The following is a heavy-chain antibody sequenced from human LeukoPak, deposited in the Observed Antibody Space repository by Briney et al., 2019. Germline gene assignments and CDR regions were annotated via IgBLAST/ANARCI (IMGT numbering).Heavy chain of an antibody. CDR3: ARALATVTTSFDY. D-gene: IGHD4-17*01. V-gene: IGHV3-23*01. J-gene: IGHJ4*02. CDR2: ISPSGDIT. Sequence: GGTLRLSCAASGFTFSTYGMNWVRQAPGKGLEWVSGISPSGDITYYADSVKGRFTISRDNSKNTVYLQMNSLRAEDTAVYYCARALATVTTSFDYWGQGTLVTVSS. CDR1: GFTFSTYG.